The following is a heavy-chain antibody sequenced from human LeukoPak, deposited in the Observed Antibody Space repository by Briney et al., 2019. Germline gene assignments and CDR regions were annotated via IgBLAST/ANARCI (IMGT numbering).Heavy chain of an antibody. D-gene: IGHD6-25*01. CDR2: IYYTGHA. CDR3: ARLIAAAGTLPDY. J-gene: IGHJ4*02. CDR1: GASISSFY. Sequence: SETLSLTCTVSGASISSFYWSWIRHPPGKGLELIGYIYYTGHANYNPSLKSRVTISVDTSKNQFSLRLNSVTAADTAVYYCARLIAAAGTLPDYWGQGALVTVSS. V-gene: IGHV4-59*01.